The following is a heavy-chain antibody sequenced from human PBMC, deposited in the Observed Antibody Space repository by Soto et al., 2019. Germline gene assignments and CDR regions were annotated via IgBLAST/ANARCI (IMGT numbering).Heavy chain of an antibody. Sequence: EVQLVESGGGLVKPGGSLRLSCAASGFTFSSYSMNWVRQAPGKGLEWVSSISSSSSYIYYADSVKGRFTISRDNAKNPLYLQMNSLRAEDTAAYYCARDGDLWFGELLGQNWFDPWGQGTLVTVSS. CDR3: ARDGDLWFGELLGQNWFDP. V-gene: IGHV3-21*01. CDR1: GFTFSSYS. CDR2: ISSSSSYI. D-gene: IGHD3-10*01. J-gene: IGHJ5*02.